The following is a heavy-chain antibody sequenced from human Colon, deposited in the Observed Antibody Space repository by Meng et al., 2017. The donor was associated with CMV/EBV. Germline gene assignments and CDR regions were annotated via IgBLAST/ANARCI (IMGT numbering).Heavy chain of an antibody. CDR3: ARDPGLGWSDY. CDR1: GYTLTTYY. CDR2: INPGGSST. J-gene: IGHJ4*02. D-gene: IGHD2-15*01. V-gene: IGHV1-46*01. Sequence: ASAKVSCKSSGYTLTTYYMHWVRQAPGQGLEWMGMINPGGSSTTYAQKFQGRVTMTKDMSASTVYLEVANLTSDDTAVYYCARDPGLGWSDYWGQGTLVTVSS.